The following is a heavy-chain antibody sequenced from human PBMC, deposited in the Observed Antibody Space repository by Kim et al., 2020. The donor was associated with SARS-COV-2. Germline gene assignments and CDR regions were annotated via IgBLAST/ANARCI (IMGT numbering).Heavy chain of an antibody. Sequence: ASVKVSCKASGYTFTGYYMHWVRQAPGQGLEWMGRINPNSGGTNYAQKFQGRVTMTRDTSISTAYMELSRLRSDDTAVYYCARETPLYNWNYDYWGQGTLVTVSS. V-gene: IGHV1-2*06. CDR3: ARETPLYNWNYDY. D-gene: IGHD1-7*01. J-gene: IGHJ4*02. CDR2: INPNSGGT. CDR1: GYTFTGYY.